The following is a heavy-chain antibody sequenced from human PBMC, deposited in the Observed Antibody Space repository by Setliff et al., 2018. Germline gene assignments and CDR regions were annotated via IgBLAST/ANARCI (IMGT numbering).Heavy chain of an antibody. CDR1: GGTFTNYG. CDR3: VREGVDSRSSTDYRYYMDV. J-gene: IGHJ6*03. CDR2: TIPLFGTT. D-gene: IGHD3-22*01. Sequence: SVKVSCKASGGTFTNYGVSWVRQAPGQGLEWMGGTIPLFGTTDYAQKFQGRVTIITEESTSTAFMQLSSLRSEDTAVYYCVREGVDSRSSTDYRYYMDVWGKGTTVTVSS. V-gene: IGHV1-69*05.